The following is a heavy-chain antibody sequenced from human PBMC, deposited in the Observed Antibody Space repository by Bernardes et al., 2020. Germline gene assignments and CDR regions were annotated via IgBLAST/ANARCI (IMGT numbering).Heavy chain of an antibody. J-gene: IGHJ6*04. Sequence: GSLRLSCAASGFTFSRYWMTWVRQAPGKGLEWVANIKQDGTEKYYVDSVKGRFTISRDNAKNSLYLQMNSLRAEDTALYYCARDPTLDVWGKGTTVTVSS. V-gene: IGHV3-7*04. CDR2: IKQDGTEK. CDR3: ARDPTLDV. CDR1: GFTFSRYW.